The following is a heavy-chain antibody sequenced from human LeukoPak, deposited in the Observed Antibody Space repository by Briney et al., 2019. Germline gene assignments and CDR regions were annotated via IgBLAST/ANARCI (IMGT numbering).Heavy chain of an antibody. V-gene: IGHV4-4*07. CDR2: IYSSGST. J-gene: IGHJ4*02. D-gene: IGHD2-15*01. CDR3: ALFEVVVGSTQDF. CDR1: GGSISSYY. Sequence: SETLSLTCTVSGGSISSYYWSWIRQPAGKGLEWIGRIYSSGSTNYNPSLKSRVTMSIDRSKNQFSLKLTSVTAADTAVYYCALFEVVVGSTQDFWGQGTLVTVSS.